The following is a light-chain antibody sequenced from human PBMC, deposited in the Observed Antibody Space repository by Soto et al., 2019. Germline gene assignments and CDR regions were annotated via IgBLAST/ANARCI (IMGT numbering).Light chain of an antibody. CDR3: QQYSSDST. CDR1: QSVNSW. V-gene: IGKV1-5*03. J-gene: IGKJ1*01. CDR2: RAS. Sequence: DIQMTQSPSTLSVSVGDRVTITCRASQSVNSWLAWYQQKPGKAPKLLIYRASSLENGVPSRFGGRGSGTEFIFTISSLQPDDSATYYCQQYSSDSTFGQGTKVEIK.